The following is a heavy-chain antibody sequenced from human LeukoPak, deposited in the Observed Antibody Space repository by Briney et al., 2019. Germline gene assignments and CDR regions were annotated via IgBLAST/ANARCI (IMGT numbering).Heavy chain of an antibody. D-gene: IGHD5-18*01. CDR1: GGTFSSYA. CDR2: IIPIFGTA. V-gene: IGHV1-69*13. CDR3: ARGWGYSYGYVGYFDY. J-gene: IGHJ4*02. Sequence: SVKVSCKASGGTFSSYAISWVRQAPGQGLEWMGGIIPIFGTANYAQKFQGRVTITADESTSIAYMELSSLRSEDTAVYYCARGWGYSYGYVGYFDYWGQGTLVTVSS.